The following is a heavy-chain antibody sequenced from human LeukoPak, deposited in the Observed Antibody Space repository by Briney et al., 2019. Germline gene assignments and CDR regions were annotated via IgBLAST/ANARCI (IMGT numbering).Heavy chain of an antibody. Sequence: PGGSLRLSCAASGFTFSSYAMHWVRQVPGKGLEWVAVISYDGSNKYYADSVKGRFTISRDNSKNTLYLQMNSLRAEDTAVYYCARALRGVLFDYWGQGTLVTVSS. CDR2: ISYDGSNK. J-gene: IGHJ4*02. D-gene: IGHD3-10*01. CDR1: GFTFSSYA. V-gene: IGHV3-30*04. CDR3: ARALRGVLFDY.